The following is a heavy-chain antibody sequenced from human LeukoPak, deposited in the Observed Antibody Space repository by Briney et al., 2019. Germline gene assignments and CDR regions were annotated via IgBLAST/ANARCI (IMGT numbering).Heavy chain of an antibody. J-gene: IGHJ5*02. V-gene: IGHV3-53*05. CDR1: GFTVSSDY. CDR2: IYSGGST. Sequence: GGSLRLSCAASGFTVSSDYMSWLRHAPGKALECVSVIYSGGSTYYAYSVKGRFTISRDKSKNTVYLQMNSLRFEDTAMYYCEGNWFDPWGQGTLVTVSS. CDR3: EGNWFDP.